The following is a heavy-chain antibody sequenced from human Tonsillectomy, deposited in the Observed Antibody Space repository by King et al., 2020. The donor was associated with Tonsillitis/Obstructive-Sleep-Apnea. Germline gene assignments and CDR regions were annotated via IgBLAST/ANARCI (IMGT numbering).Heavy chain of an antibody. J-gene: IGHJ4*02. Sequence: VQLQESGPGLVKPSETLSLTCTVSRGSIGSYYWSWIRQPPGKGLEWIGYIYYSGSTNYNPSLKSRVTISVDTSKNQFSLKLSSVTAADTAVYYCARQGYDSTGYPLDYWGQGTLVTVSS. CDR2: IYYSGST. V-gene: IGHV4-59*08. CDR3: ARQGYDSTGYPLDY. D-gene: IGHD3-22*01. CDR1: RGSIGSYY.